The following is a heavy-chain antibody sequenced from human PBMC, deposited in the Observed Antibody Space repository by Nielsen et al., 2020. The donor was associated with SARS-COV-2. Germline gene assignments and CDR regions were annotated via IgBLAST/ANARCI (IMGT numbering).Heavy chain of an antibody. CDR1: GFTFSSYA. CDR3: AKVGGDTEDYYYGMDV. V-gene: IGHV3-23*01. J-gene: IGHJ6*02. CDR2: ISGSGGST. D-gene: IGHD3-16*01. Sequence: GGSLRLSCAASGFTFSSYAMSWVRQAPGKGLEWVSAISGSGGSTYYADSVKGRFTISRDNSKNTLYLQMNSLRAEDTALYYCAKVGGDTEDYYYGMDVWGQGTTVTVSS.